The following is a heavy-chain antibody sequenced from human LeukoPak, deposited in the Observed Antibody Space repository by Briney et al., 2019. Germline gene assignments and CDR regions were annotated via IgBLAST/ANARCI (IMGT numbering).Heavy chain of an antibody. V-gene: IGHV3-11*05. CDR2: ISSSSSYA. J-gene: IGHJ3*02. CDR3: ARVPLWFGELVAFDI. CDR1: GFTFSDHY. D-gene: IGHD3-10*01. Sequence: GESLRLSCAASGFTFSDHYMSWIRQAPGKGLEWVSFISSSSSYAMYADSVKGRFTISRDNAKNSLYLQMNSLRAEDTAVYYCARVPLWFGELVAFDIWGQGTMVTASS.